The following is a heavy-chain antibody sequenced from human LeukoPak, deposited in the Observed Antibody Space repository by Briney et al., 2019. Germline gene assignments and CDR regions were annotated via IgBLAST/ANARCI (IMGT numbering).Heavy chain of an antibody. CDR3: ARGEKPGIAAAGGYFDY. CDR1: GGTFSSYA. D-gene: IGHD6-13*01. Sequence: SVKVSCKASGGTFSSYAISWVRQAPGQGLEWMGGIIPIFGTANYAQKFQGRVTITTDESTSTAYMELSSLRSEDTAVYYCARGEKPGIAAAGGYFDYWGQGTLVTVSS. CDR2: IIPIFGTA. V-gene: IGHV1-69*05. J-gene: IGHJ4*02.